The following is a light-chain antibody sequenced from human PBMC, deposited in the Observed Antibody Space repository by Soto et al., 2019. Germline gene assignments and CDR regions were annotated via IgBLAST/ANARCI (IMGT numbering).Light chain of an antibody. CDR1: SSNIGSNT. CDR3: AAWDDSLNGPV. Sequence: HSALTQPPSASGTPGQRVTISCSGSSSNIGSNTVNWYQQLPGTAPKLLIYSNNQRPSGVPDRFSGSKSGTSASLAISGLQSEDEADYYCAAWDDSLNGPVFGTGTKLTVL. CDR2: SNN. V-gene: IGLV1-44*01. J-gene: IGLJ1*01.